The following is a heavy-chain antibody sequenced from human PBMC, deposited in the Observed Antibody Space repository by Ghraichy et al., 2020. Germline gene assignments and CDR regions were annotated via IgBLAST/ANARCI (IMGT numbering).Heavy chain of an antibody. CDR1: GFPFSSYW. J-gene: IGHJ4*02. CDR2: IKQDGSEK. D-gene: IGHD6-19*01. CDR3: ARVGWVIGHWNDY. V-gene: IGHV3-7*03. Sequence: GGSLRLSCAASGFPFSSYWMSWVRQAPGKGLEWVANIKQDGSEKYYVDSVKGRFTISRDNAKNSLYLQMNSLRAEDTAVYYCARVGWVIGHWNDYWGQGTLVTVSA.